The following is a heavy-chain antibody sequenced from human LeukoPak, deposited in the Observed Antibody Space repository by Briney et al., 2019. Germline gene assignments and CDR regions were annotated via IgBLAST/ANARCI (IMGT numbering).Heavy chain of an antibody. CDR2: ISAYNGNT. CDR3: ARGYCRSTSCHEPPLYGMDV. Sequence: ASVKVSCKASGYTFTSYGISWVRQAPGQGLEWMGWISAYNGNTNYAQKPQGRVTMTTDTSTSTVYMELRSLRSDDTAVYYCARGYCRSTSCHEPPLYGMDVWGQGTTVTVS. V-gene: IGHV1-18*01. CDR1: GYTFTSYG. D-gene: IGHD2-2*01. J-gene: IGHJ6*02.